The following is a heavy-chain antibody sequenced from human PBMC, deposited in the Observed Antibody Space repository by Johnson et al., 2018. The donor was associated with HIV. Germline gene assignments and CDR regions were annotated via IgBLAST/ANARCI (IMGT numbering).Heavy chain of an antibody. CDR2: ISYDGSNK. J-gene: IGHJ3*02. Sequence: QVQLVESGGGVVQPGRSLRLSCAASGFTFSSYAMHWVRQAPGKGLEWVAVISYDGSNKYYADSVKGRFTISIDNSKNTLYLQMNSLRAEDTAVSYCARARTVVIARPDAFDIWGQGTMVTVSS. CDR3: ARARTVVIARPDAFDI. V-gene: IGHV3-30*04. D-gene: IGHD2-21*01. CDR1: GFTFSSYA.